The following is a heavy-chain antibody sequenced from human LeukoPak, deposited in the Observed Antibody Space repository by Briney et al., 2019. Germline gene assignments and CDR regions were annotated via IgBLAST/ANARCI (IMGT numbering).Heavy chain of an antibody. CDR3: ASISSAVAGTFDY. D-gene: IGHD6-19*01. V-gene: IGHV1-46*01. CDR2: INPSGGST. CDR1: GYTFTSYY. Sequence: ASVKVSCKASGYTFTSYYMHWVRQAPGQGLEWMGIINPSGGSTSYAQKFQGRVTMTRDTSTSTVHMELSSLRSEDTAVYYCASISSAVAGTFDYWGQGTLVTVSS. J-gene: IGHJ4*02.